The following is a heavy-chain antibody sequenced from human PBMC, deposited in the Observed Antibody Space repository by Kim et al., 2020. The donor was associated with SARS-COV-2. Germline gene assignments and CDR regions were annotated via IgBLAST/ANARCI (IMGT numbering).Heavy chain of an antibody. CDR3: ARGSDVLLWFGEISVHMDV. Sequence: ASVKVSCKASGYTFTSYAMNWVRQAPGQGLEWMGWINTNTGNPTYAQGFTGRFVFSLDTSVSTAYLQISSLKAEDTAVYYCARGSDVLLWFGEISVHMDVWGQGTTVTVSS. J-gene: IGHJ6*02. V-gene: IGHV7-4-1*02. D-gene: IGHD3-10*01. CDR2: INTNTGNP. CDR1: GYTFTSYA.